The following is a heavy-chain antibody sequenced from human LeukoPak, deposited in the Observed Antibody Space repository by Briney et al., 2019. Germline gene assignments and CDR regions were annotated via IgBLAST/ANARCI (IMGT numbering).Heavy chain of an antibody. CDR3: ARDPPPGVVKGDNY. J-gene: IGHJ4*02. V-gene: IGHV4-30-2*01. Sequence: SETLSLTCTVSGGSISSGGYYWSWIRQPPGKGLEWIGYIYHSGSTYYNPSLKSRVTISVDRSKNQFSLKLSSVTAADTAVYYCARDPPPGVVKGDNYWGQGTLVTVSS. CDR2: IYHSGST. CDR1: GGSISSGGYY. D-gene: IGHD3-3*01.